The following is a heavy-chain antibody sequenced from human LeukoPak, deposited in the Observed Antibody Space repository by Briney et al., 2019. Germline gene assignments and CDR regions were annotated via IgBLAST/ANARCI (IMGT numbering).Heavy chain of an antibody. CDR2: IYYSGST. Sequence: SETLSLTCTVSGGSISSYYWSWIRQPPGKGLEWIGYIYYSGSTNYNPSLKSRVTISVDTSKNQFSLKLSSVTAADTAVYYCARLRYSSSWYMDYFDYWGQGTLVTVSS. J-gene: IGHJ4*02. CDR1: GGSISSYY. CDR3: ARLRYSSSWYMDYFDY. V-gene: IGHV4-59*01. D-gene: IGHD6-13*01.